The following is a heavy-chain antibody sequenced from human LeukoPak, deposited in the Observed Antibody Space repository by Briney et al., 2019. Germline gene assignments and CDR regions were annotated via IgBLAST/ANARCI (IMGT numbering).Heavy chain of an antibody. CDR2: VYHCGST. CDR1: GGSISTYY. V-gene: IGHV4-59*01. CDR3: VRGGTDWTGSSPYCFDY. D-gene: IGHD3/OR15-3a*01. Sequence: SQTLSLTCTVSGGSISTYYWSWIRQRPGKGLEYIGYVYHCGSTNYNPSLKSRSTISVDTSKNQFSLRLTSVTAADSAVYYCVRGGTDWTGSSPYCFDYWGQGTLVTVSS. J-gene: IGHJ4*02.